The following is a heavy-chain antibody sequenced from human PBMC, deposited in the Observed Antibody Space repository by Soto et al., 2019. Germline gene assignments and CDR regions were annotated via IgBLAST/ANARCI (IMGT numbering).Heavy chain of an antibody. CDR2: ISWNSASI. Sequence: EVQLVESGGGLVQPGRSLRLSCAASGFTFDGYAMHWVRQAPGKGLEWVSGISWNSASIGYADSVKGRFTISRDNAKNSLYLQMDSLRDEDTTLYYCAKDSGGGLDYWGQGTLVT. V-gene: IGHV3-9*01. CDR1: GFTFDGYA. CDR3: AKDSGGGLDY. J-gene: IGHJ4*02. D-gene: IGHD2-15*01.